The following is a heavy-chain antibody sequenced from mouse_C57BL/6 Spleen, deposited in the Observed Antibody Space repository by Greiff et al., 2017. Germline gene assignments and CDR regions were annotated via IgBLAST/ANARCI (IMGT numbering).Heavy chain of an antibody. CDR2: ISSGGDYI. V-gene: IGHV5-9-1*02. Sequence: EVKVEESGEGLVKPGGSLKLSCAASGFTFSSYAMSWVRQTPEKRLEWVAYISSGGDYIYYADTVKGRFTISRDNARNTLYLQMSSLKSEDTAMYYCTRVGRTYYFDYWGQGTTLTVSS. J-gene: IGHJ2*01. CDR3: TRVGRTYYFDY. D-gene: IGHD2-14*01. CDR1: GFTFSSYA.